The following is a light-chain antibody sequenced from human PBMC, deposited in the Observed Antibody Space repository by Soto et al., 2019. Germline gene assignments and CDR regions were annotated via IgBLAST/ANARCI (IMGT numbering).Light chain of an antibody. CDR3: LQYDSYSTCT. CDR1: HSISVW. V-gene: IGKV1-5*01. CDR2: YHX. J-gene: IGKJ4*01. Sequence: DIQMTQSPSTLTSSIGDRVTITXRASHSISVWLSWYQQRPGKXPNIMXXYHXSLRSGVLSRFSGSGSGRDFTLTITSLQPDDFATSYCLQYDSYSTCTFGGGTKVDIK.